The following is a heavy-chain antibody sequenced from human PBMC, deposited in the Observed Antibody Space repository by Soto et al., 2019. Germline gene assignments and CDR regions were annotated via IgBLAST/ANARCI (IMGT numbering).Heavy chain of an antibody. CDR1: GGSISSYY. CDR2: IYYSGST. CDR3: ARVSVQGSGYYYGSFDY. Sequence: SETLSLTCTVSGGSISSYYLSWIRQPPGKGLEWIGYIYYSGSTNYNPSLKSRVTISVDTSKNQFSLKLSSVTAADTAVYYCARVSVQGSGYYYGSFDYWGQGTLVTVSS. J-gene: IGHJ4*02. V-gene: IGHV4-59*01. D-gene: IGHD3-22*01.